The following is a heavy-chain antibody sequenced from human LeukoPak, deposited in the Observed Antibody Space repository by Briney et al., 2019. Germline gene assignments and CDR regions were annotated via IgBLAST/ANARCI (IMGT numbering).Heavy chain of an antibody. J-gene: IGHJ6*02. CDR2: ISYDGSNK. Sequence: PGGSLRLSCAASGFTFSSYGMHWVRQAPGKGLGWVAVISYDGSNKYYADSVKGRFTISRDNSKNTLYLQMNSLRAEDTAVYYCAKAKGAPDTAMVKYYYGMDVWGQGTTVTVSS. D-gene: IGHD5-18*01. CDR3: AKAKGAPDTAMVKYYYGMDV. CDR1: GFTFSSYG. V-gene: IGHV3-30*18.